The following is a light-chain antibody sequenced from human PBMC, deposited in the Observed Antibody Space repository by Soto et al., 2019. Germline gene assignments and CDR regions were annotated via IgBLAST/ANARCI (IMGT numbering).Light chain of an antibody. J-gene: IGKJ1*01. V-gene: IGKV1-39*01. CDR3: QQSYNSPRT. CDR1: QSISNH. Sequence: DIQMTQSPSSLSASVGDRVTITCRASQSISNHLNWYQQKPGKAPHLLISAASSLQSGVPSRFSGSGSGTDFTLTITSLQPEDFATYYCQQSYNSPRTFGQGTKVDIK. CDR2: AAS.